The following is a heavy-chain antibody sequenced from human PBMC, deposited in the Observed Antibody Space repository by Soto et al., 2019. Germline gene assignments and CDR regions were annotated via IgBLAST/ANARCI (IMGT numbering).Heavy chain of an antibody. CDR3: ARGSAYYDFWSGHYGGGMDV. Sequence: SETLSLTCAVYGGSFSGYYWSWIRQPPGKGLEWIGEINHSGSTNYNPSLKSRVTISVDTPKNQFSLKLSSVTAADTAVYYCARGSAYYDFWSGHYGGGMDVWGQGTTVTVSS. V-gene: IGHV4-34*01. D-gene: IGHD3-3*01. CDR1: GGSFSGYY. CDR2: INHSGST. J-gene: IGHJ6*02.